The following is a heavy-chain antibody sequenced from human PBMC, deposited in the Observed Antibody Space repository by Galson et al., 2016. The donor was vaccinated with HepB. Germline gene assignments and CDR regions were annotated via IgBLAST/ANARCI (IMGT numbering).Heavy chain of an antibody. CDR3: AKQRYCSGSSCFVDLDAFDI. Sequence: QSGAEVKKPGESLKISCQGTGYIFTMYWIGWVRQMPGRGLEWMGIIYPGDSDLRYSPTFQGQVTISVDKSINTAYLQWSALKASDTAIYYCAKQRYCSGSSCFVDLDAFDIWGQGTMVTVSS. CDR2: IYPGDSDL. CDR1: GYIFTMYW. V-gene: IGHV5-51*01. J-gene: IGHJ3*02. D-gene: IGHD2-15*01.